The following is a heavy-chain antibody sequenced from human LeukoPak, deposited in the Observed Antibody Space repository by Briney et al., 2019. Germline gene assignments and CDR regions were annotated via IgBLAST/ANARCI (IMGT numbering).Heavy chain of an antibody. J-gene: IGHJ5*02. V-gene: IGHV1-2*02. CDR2: INPNSGGT. CDR3: ARDLGYYDSSGYTDP. D-gene: IGHD3-22*01. Sequence: GASVKVSRKASGYTFTGYYMHWVRQAPGQGLEWMGWINPNSGGTNYAQKFQGRVTMTRDTSISTAYMELSRLRSDDTAVYYCARDLGYYDSSGYTDPWGQRTLVTVSS. CDR1: GYTFTGYY.